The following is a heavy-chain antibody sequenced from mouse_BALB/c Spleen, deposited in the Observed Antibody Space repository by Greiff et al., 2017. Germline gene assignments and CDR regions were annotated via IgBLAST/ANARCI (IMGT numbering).Heavy chain of an antibody. J-gene: IGHJ2*01. V-gene: IGHV3-2*02. CDR3: ASLPYYGSSYFDY. D-gene: IGHD1-1*01. CDR2: ISYSGST. CDR1: GYSITSDYA. Sequence: EVQGVESGPGLVKPSQSLSLTCTVTGYSITSDYAWNWIRQFPGNKLEWMGYISYSGSTSYNPSLKSRISITRDTSKNQFFLQLNSVTTEDTATYYCASLPYYGSSYFDYWGQGTTLTVSS.